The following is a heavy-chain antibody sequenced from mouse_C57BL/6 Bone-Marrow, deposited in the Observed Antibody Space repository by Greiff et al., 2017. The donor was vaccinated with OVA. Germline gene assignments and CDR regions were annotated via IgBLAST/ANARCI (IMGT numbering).Heavy chain of an antibody. Sequence: VQLQQSGTVLARPGASVKMSCKTSGYTFTSYWMHWVKQRPGPGLEWIGAIYPGNSDTSYNQKFKGKAKLTAVTSASTAYMELSSLTNEDSAVYYCTTRSTGTEYYFDYWGQGTTLTVSS. CDR3: TTRSTGTEYYFDY. CDR1: GYTFTSYW. D-gene: IGHD4-1*01. V-gene: IGHV1-5*01. CDR2: IYPGNSDT. J-gene: IGHJ2*01.